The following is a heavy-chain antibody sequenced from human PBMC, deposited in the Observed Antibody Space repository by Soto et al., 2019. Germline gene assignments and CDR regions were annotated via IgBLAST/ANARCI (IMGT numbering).Heavy chain of an antibody. Sequence: QVQLQQWGAGLLKPSGTLSLTCAFYGGSFSSHSKSWVRQPPGKGLEWIGEIAPGEGTNYNPSLKSRVTISADTSKNQFSLELRSLTAADTAVYYCATYDVGTIIQDYWGQGTLVTVSS. D-gene: IGHD2-21*02. CDR3: ATYDVGTIIQDY. CDR1: GGSFSSHS. J-gene: IGHJ4*02. V-gene: IGHV4-34*01. CDR2: IAPGEGT.